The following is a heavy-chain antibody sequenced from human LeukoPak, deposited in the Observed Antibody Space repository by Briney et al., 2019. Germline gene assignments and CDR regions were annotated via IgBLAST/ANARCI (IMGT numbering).Heavy chain of an antibody. D-gene: IGHD6-13*01. J-gene: IGHJ4*02. V-gene: IGHV3-74*01. CDR1: GFTFSSYW. CDR3: ARDKRYSSSWHDDFDY. Sequence: GGSLRLSCAASGFTFSSYWMHWVRQAPGKWLVWVSRINSDGSSTSYADSVKGRFTISRDNAKNTLYLQMNSLRAEDTAVYYCARDKRYSSSWHDDFDYWGQGTLVTVSS. CDR2: INSDGSST.